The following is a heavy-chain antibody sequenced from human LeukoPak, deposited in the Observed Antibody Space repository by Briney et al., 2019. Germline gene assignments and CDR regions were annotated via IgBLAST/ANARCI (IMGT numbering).Heavy chain of an antibody. Sequence: GGSLRLSCAASGFTFSSFTMNWVRQAPGKGLEWVSSISSSSSYIYYADSLKGRFTISRDNAKNSLYLQMNSLRAEDTAVYYCARGPSGYHNTGGQGTLVTVSS. J-gene: IGHJ4*02. CDR3: ARGPSGYHNT. V-gene: IGHV3-21*01. CDR1: GFTFSSFT. D-gene: IGHD5-12*01. CDR2: ISSSSSYI.